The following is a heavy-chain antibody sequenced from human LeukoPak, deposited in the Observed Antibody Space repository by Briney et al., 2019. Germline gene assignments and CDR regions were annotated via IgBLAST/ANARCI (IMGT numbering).Heavy chain of an antibody. J-gene: IGHJ4*02. CDR2: ISAYNGNT. D-gene: IGHD4-17*01. V-gene: IGHV1-18*01. Sequence: EVSVKVSCKASGYTFTNYGISWVRQAPGQGLEWMGWISAYNGNTNYAQKLQGRVTMTTDTSTSTAYMELRNLRSDDTAVYYCARDRGTAVTVFDYWGQGTLVPVSS. CDR1: GYTFTNYG. CDR3: ARDRGTAVTVFDY.